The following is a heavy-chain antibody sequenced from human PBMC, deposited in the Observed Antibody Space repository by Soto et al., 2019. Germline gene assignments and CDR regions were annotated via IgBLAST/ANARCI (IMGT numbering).Heavy chain of an antibody. CDR2: INPSCGST. J-gene: IGHJ4*02. CDR3: VRDSPIGSTFSGYDGIDY. D-gene: IGHD5-12*01. CDR1: GYTFTSYY. Sequence: ASVKVSCKASGYTFTSYYMHWVRQAPGQGLEWMGIINPSCGSTNYAQKFQGRVTITADKSTGTAYMELNSLRSEDTAVYYCVRDSPIGSTFSGYDGIDYWGQGTLVTVSS. V-gene: IGHV1-46*01.